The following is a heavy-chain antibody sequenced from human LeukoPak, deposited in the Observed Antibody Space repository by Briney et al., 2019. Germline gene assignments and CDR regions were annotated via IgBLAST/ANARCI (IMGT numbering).Heavy chain of an antibody. D-gene: IGHD5-18*01. Sequence: SVKVSCKVSGGTFSSYAISWVRHAPGQGLEWMGRIIPILDSENYAQKFQGRVTFTADKATNTAYMELPSLRSEDTAVYYCARDLGYSYGPDKTDPWGQGTLVMVSS. CDR1: GGTFSSYA. J-gene: IGHJ5*02. V-gene: IGHV1-69*04. CDR3: ARDLGYSYGPDKTDP. CDR2: IIPILDSE.